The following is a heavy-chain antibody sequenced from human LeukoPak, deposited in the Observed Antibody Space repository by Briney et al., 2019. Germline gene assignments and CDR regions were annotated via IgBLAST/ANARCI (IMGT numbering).Heavy chain of an antibody. CDR3: ARGSITGTTGGPYFDY. D-gene: IGHD1-7*01. Sequence: SETLSLSCAVYGGSFSGYYWSWIRQPPGKGLEWIGEINHSGSTNYNPSLMSRVTISVDTSKNQFSLKLSSVTAADTAVYYCARGSITGTTGGPYFDYWGQGTLVTVSS. CDR1: GGSFSGYY. J-gene: IGHJ4*02. V-gene: IGHV4-34*01. CDR2: INHSGST.